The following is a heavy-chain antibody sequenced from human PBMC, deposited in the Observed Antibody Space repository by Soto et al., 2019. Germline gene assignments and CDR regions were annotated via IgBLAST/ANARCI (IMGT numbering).Heavy chain of an antibody. V-gene: IGHV4-59*01. D-gene: IGHD1-26*01. CDR3: ARGPSSGSYVDAFDI. CDR2: IYYSGST. CDR1: GGSISSYY. Sequence: SETLSLTYTVSGGSISSYYWSWIRQPPGKGLEWIGYIYYSGSTNYNPSLKSRVTISVDTSKNQFSLKLSSVTAADTAVYYCARGPSSGSYVDAFDIWGQGTMVTVSS. J-gene: IGHJ3*02.